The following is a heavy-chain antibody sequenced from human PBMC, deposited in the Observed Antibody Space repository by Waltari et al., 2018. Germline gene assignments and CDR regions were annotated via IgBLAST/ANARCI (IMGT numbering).Heavy chain of an antibody. CDR3: ARGMIFGVVGVDY. CDR2: INPNSGGT. Sequence: VSCKASGYTFTGYYMHWVRQAPGQGLEWMGWINPNSGGTNYAQKFQGRVTMTRDTSISTAYMELSRLRSDDTAVYYCARGMIFGVVGVDYWGQGTLVTVSS. V-gene: IGHV1-2*02. D-gene: IGHD3-3*01. CDR1: GYTFTGYY. J-gene: IGHJ4*02.